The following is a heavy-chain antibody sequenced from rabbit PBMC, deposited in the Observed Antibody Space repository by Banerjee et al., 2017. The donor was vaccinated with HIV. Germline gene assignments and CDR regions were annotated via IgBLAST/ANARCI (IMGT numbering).Heavy chain of an antibody. D-gene: IGHD1-1*01. CDR1: GFSFSNKYV. CDR3: ARDLAAIIGWNFGL. CDR2: INTSSGNT. Sequence: QEQLEESGGDLVKPGASLTLTCTASGFSFSNKYVMCWVRQAPGKGLEWIACINTSSGNTVYASWAKGRFTISRTSSTTVTLQMTSLTAADTATYFCARDLAAIIGWNFGLWGPGTLVTVS. J-gene: IGHJ4*01. V-gene: IGHV1S45*01.